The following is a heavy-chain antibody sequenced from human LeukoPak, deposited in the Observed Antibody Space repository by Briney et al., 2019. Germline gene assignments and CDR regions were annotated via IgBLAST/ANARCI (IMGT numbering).Heavy chain of an antibody. D-gene: IGHD3-16*01. CDR2: ISPAGSTI. V-gene: IGHV3-11*01. CDR1: GFSLSDHY. Sequence: GGSLRLSCAASGFSLSDHYMSWIRQAPGKGLEWLSYISPAGSTIFYADSVKGRFTISRDNSKNTLYLQMNSLRAEDTAVYYCARAPYDPGDYWGQGTLVTVSS. CDR3: ARAPYDPGDY. J-gene: IGHJ4*02.